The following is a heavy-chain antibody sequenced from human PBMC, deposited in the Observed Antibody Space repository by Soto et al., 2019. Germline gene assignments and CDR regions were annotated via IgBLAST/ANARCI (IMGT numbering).Heavy chain of an antibody. CDR2: INPNSGGT. D-gene: IGHD1-7*01. V-gene: IGHV1-2*04. J-gene: IGHJ5*02. CDR1: GYTFTGYY. CDR3: ARDKTGTNNWFDP. Sequence: ASVKVSCKASGYTFTGYYMHWVRQAPGQGLEWMGWINPNSGGTNYAQKLQGWVTMTRDTSISTAYMELSRLRSDDTAVYYCARDKTGTNNWFDPWGQGTLVTVSS.